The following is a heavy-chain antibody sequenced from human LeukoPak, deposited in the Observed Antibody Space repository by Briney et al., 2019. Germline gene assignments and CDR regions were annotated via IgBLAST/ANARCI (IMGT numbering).Heavy chain of an antibody. J-gene: IGHJ4*02. V-gene: IGHV3-23*01. CDR3: AKDGEWWYQPLDY. CDR1: GFTFSSYA. D-gene: IGHD2-15*01. CDR2: ISGSGGST. Sequence: PGGSLRLSCAASGFTFSSYAMSWVRQAPGKGLEWVSAISGSGGSTYYADSVKGRFTISRDNPKNTLYLQMNSLRAEDTAVYYCAKDGEWWYQPLDYWGQGTLVTVSS.